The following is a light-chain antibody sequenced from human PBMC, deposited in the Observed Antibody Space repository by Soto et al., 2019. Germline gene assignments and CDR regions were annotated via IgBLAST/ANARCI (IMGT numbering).Light chain of an antibody. J-gene: IGKJ4*01. V-gene: IGKV3-11*01. CDR1: QSVSSY. Sequence: EIVLTQSPATLSLSPGERATLSCRASQSVSSYLAWYQQKPGQAPRLLIYDASNRATGIPARFSGSGSGTDFTLTISSLEPEDSAVYYCQQCYNWPPLTFGGGTKV. CDR2: DAS. CDR3: QQCYNWPPLT.